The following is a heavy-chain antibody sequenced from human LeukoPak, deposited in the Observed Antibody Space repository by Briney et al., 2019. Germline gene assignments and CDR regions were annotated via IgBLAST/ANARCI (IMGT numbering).Heavy chain of an antibody. CDR2: IWYDGSNK. J-gene: IGHJ4*02. CDR3: ARAPRGRFGYSSSWYQL. D-gene: IGHD6-13*01. Sequence: GGSLRLSCAASGFTFSSYGMHWVRQAPGKGLEWVAVIWYDGSNKYYVDSVKGRFTISRDNSKNTMYLQMNSLRAEDTAVYYCARAPRGRFGYSSSWYQLWGQGTLVTVSS. V-gene: IGHV3-33*01. CDR1: GFTFSSYG.